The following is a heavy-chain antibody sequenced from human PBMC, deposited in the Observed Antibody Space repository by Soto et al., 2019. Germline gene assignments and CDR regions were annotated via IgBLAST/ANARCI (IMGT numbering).Heavy chain of an antibody. CDR3: ATANSGWRLYYYYYGMDV. D-gene: IGHD6-19*01. Sequence: ASVKVSCKASGYTFTGYYMHWVRQAPGQGLEWMGWINPNSGGTNYAQKFQGRVTMTRDTSISTAYMELSRLRSDDTAVYYCATANSGWRLYYYYYGMDVWGQGTTVTVS. V-gene: IGHV1-2*02. J-gene: IGHJ6*02. CDR2: INPNSGGT. CDR1: GYTFTGYY.